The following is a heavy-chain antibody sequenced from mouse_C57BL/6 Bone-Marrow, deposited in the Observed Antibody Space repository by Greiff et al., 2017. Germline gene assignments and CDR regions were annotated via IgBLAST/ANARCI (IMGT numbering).Heavy chain of an antibody. V-gene: IGHV1-81*01. CDR1: GYTFTSYG. Sequence: QVQLQQSGAELARPGASVKLSCKASGYTFTSYGISWVKQRTGQGLEWIGEIYPRSGNTYFNEKFKGKATLTADKSSSTAYMELRILTSEDSAVYFWAKYYGSSYWYFDVWGTGTTVTVSS. CDR2: IYPRSGNT. J-gene: IGHJ1*03. CDR3: AKYYGSSYWYFDV. D-gene: IGHD1-1*01.